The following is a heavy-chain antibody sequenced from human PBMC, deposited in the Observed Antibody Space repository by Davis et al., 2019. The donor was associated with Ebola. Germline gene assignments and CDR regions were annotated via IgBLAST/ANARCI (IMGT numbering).Heavy chain of an antibody. CDR1: GYTFTGYY. Sequence: ASVKVSCKASGYTFTGYYMHWVRQAPGQGLEWMGWINPNSGGTNYAQKFQGRVTMTRDTSISTAYMELSRLRSDDTAVYYCARARPPDFWSGYTTSPYGMDVWGQGTTVTVSS. J-gene: IGHJ6*02. D-gene: IGHD3-3*01. CDR3: ARARPPDFWSGYTTSPYGMDV. V-gene: IGHV1-2*02. CDR2: INPNSGGT.